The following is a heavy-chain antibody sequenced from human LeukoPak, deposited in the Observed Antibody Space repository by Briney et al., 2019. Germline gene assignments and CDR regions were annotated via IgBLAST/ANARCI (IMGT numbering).Heavy chain of an antibody. CDR1: GGSFSGYY. CDR3: ARQGRYFAWFDP. CDR2: INHSGST. J-gene: IGHJ5*02. Sequence: PSETLSLTCAVYGGSFSGYYWSWIRQPPGKGLEWIGEINHSGSTNYNPSLKSRVTISVDTSKNQFSLNLSSVTAADTAMCYCARQGRYFAWFDPWGQGTLVTVSS. V-gene: IGHV4-34*01. D-gene: IGHD3-9*01.